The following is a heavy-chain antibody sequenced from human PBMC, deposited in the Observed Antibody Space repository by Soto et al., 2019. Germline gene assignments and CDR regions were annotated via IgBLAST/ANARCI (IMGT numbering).Heavy chain of an antibody. CDR1: GFTFSSYG. V-gene: IGHV3-48*04. CDR3: ARDYLELPDLRWFDP. J-gene: IGHJ5*02. Sequence: PGGSLRLSCAASGFTFSSYGMHWVRQAPGKGLEWVAVIRSSGSTIYYADSVKGRFTISRDNAKNTLYLQMNSLRAEDTAVYYCARDYLELPDLRWFDPWGQGTLVTVSS. CDR2: IRSSGSTI. D-gene: IGHD1-7*01.